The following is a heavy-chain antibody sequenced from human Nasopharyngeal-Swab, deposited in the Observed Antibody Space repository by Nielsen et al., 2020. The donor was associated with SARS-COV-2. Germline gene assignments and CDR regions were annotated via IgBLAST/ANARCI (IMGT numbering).Heavy chain of an antibody. J-gene: IGHJ6*03. CDR2: MNEDGSEK. Sequence: LSLTCAASGFTFSIYWMTWVRQAPGRGLEWVSNMNEDGSEKNYVDSVKGRFTISRDNAKNLLYLQMNSLRAEDTAVYYCAREKDFWGGSHYFYMDVWGKGTTVTVSS. D-gene: IGHD3-3*01. CDR1: GFTFSIYW. V-gene: IGHV3-7*05. CDR3: AREKDFWGGSHYFYMDV.